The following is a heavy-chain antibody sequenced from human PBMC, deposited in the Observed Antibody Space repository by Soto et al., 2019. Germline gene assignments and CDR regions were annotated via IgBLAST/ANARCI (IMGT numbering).Heavy chain of an antibody. CDR1: GFTFSSYS. CDR3: APFTMVRGVIFPFDY. V-gene: IGHV3-21*01. CDR2: ISSSSSYI. D-gene: IGHD3-10*01. Sequence: GGSLRLSCAASGFTFSSYSMNWVRQAPGKGLEWVSSISSSSSYIYYADSVKGRFTISRDNAKNSLYLQMNSLRAEDTSVYYCAPFTMVRGVIFPFDYWGQGTLVTVSS. J-gene: IGHJ4*02.